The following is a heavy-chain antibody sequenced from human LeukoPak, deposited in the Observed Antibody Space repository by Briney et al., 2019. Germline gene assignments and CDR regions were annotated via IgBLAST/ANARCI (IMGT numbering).Heavy chain of an antibody. CDR3: AKDRSGDLAHFDY. CDR2: IRYDGSNK. J-gene: IGHJ4*02. V-gene: IGHV3-30*02. CDR1: GFTFSSYG. Sequence: PGGSLRLSCAASGFTFSSYGIHWVRQAPGKGLEWVAFIRYDGSNKYYADSVKGRFTISRDNSKNTLYLQMNSLRAEDTAVYYCAKDRSGDLAHFDYWGQGTLVTVSS. D-gene: IGHD3-10*01.